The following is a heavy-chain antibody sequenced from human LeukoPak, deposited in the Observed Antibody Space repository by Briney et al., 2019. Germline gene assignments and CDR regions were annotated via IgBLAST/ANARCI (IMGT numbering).Heavy chain of an antibody. Sequence: GGSLRLSCAASGFTFSSYWMHWVRQAPGTGLVWVSRINSDGSSTSYADSVKGRFTISRDNAKNTLYLQMNSLRAEDTAVYYCARPSGYCSGGSCPRWFDPWGQGTLVTVSS. J-gene: IGHJ5*02. CDR2: INSDGSST. CDR3: ARPSGYCSGGSCPRWFDP. CDR1: GFTFSSYW. V-gene: IGHV3-74*01. D-gene: IGHD2-15*01.